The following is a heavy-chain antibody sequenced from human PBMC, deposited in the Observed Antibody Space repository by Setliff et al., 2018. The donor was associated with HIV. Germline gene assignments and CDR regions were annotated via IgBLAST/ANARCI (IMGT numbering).Heavy chain of an antibody. CDR2: FYETGYT. Sequence: PSETLSLTCTVSGDFFSSDYYWGWIRQSPGKGLEWIGSFYETGYTYYNPSLKSRVTTSVDASKNQFSLRLRSVTAADTAVYYCARKHPHCTDGVCYTETFDYWGHGMLVTVSS. CDR1: GDFFSSDYY. D-gene: IGHD2-8*01. V-gene: IGHV4-38-2*02. J-gene: IGHJ4*01. CDR3: ARKHPHCTDGVCYTETFDY.